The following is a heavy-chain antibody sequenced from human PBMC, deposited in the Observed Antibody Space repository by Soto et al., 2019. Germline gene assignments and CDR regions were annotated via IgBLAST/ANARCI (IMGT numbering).Heavy chain of an antibody. CDR1: GLTASDAW. Sequence: GGSLRLSCVVSGLTASDAWMSWVRQAPGKGLEWVARIISKTDGGTTDYTAPVKGRFITSRDESENTLYLEMNSLKTEDTAVYFCTASRVQGAFDIWGQGTLVTVSS. V-gene: IGHV3-15*01. J-gene: IGHJ3*02. CDR3: TASRVQGAFDI. CDR2: IISKTDGGTT.